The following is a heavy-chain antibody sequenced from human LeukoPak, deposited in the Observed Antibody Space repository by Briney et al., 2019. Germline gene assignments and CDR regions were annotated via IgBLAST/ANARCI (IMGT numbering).Heavy chain of an antibody. CDR2: TRNKANSYTT. J-gene: IGHJ4*02. V-gene: IGHV3-72*01. Sequence: GGSLRLSCAASGFTFSDHYMDWVRQAPGKGLEWVGRTRNKANSYTTEYAASVKGRFTISRDDSKNSLYLQMNSLKTGDTAVYYCASSGSSIAARVFDYWGQGTLVTVSS. CDR1: GFTFSDHY. D-gene: IGHD6-6*01. CDR3: ASSGSSIAARVFDY.